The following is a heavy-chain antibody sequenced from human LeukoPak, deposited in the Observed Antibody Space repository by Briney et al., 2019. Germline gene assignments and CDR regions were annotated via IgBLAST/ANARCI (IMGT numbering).Heavy chain of an antibody. V-gene: IGHV2-70*11. Sequence: SGPALVKPTQTLTLTCTFSAFSLSTSGMCVSWIRQPPGRALEWLARIDWDDDKYYSTSLKTRLTISKDTSKNQVILTMTNMDPVDTAPYDCARIRHYYDSSGYYPHIDYWGQGTLVTVSS. J-gene: IGHJ4*02. CDR3: ARIRHYYDSSGYYPHIDY. CDR1: AFSLSTSGMC. D-gene: IGHD3-22*01. CDR2: IDWDDDK.